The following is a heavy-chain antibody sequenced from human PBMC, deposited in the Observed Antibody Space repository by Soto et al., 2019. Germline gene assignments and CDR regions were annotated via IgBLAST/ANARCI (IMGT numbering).Heavy chain of an antibody. J-gene: IGHJ4*02. Sequence: GGSLRLSCAASGFTFSSYAMSWVRQAPGKGLEWVSAISGSGGSTYYADSVKGRFTISRDNSKNTLYLQMNSLRAEDTAVYYCAKTLKPVAAALIYFDYWGQGTLVTVSS. CDR1: GFTFSSYA. D-gene: IGHD6-13*01. CDR2: ISGSGGST. V-gene: IGHV3-23*01. CDR3: AKTLKPVAAALIYFDY.